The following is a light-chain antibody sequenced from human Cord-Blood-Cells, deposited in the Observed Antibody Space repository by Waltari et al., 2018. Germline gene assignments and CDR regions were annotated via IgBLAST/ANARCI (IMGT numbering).Light chain of an antibody. CDR3: SSYTSSSTWV. CDR1: SSAGGGYNY. CDR2: EVS. Sequence: QSALTQPASVSGSPGPSITISCTGTSSAGGGYNYVSWYQQHTGKAPKLMIYEVSNRPSGVSNRFSGSKSVNTASLTISGLQAEVEADYYCSSYTSSSTWVFGGGTKLTVL. V-gene: IGLV2-14*01. J-gene: IGLJ3*02.